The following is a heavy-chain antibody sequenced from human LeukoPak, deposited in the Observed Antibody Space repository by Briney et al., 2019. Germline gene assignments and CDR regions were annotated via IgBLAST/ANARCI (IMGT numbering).Heavy chain of an antibody. CDR1: GFIFSSYG. CDR2: ISYDGTDK. J-gene: IGHJ3*02. Sequence: TGGSLRLSCAASGFIFSSYGIHWVRQAPGKGLEWVAHISYDGTDKHYADSVKGRFTISRDNSKNTLYLQMNSLRAEDTAVYYCAKDYRLGDGYNYVDDAFDIWGQGTMVTVSS. V-gene: IGHV3-30*18. CDR3: AKDYRLGDGYNYVDDAFDI. D-gene: IGHD5-12*01.